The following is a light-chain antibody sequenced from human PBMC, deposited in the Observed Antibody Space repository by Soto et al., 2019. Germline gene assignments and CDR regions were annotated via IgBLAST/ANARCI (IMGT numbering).Light chain of an antibody. J-gene: IGKJ4*01. CDR1: QSVRSSH. CDR2: GAS. Sequence: EIVLTQSPDTLSLSPGERATLSCRASQSVRSSHLAWYQQMPGQAPRLLIYGASNRATGIPDRFSGSGSGTDFSLTISRLEPEDFAVYYCQQYSSSPLTFGGGTKVEIK. CDR3: QQYSSSPLT. V-gene: IGKV3-20*01.